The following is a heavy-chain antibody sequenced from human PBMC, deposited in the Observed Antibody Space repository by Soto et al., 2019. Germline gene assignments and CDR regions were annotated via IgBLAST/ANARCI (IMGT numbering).Heavy chain of an antibody. Sequence: PGGSLRLSCAASGFTFSSYAMSWVRQAPGKGREWVSAISGSGGSTYYADSVKGRFTISRDNSKNTLYLQMNSLRAEDTAVHYCAKELLGYCTNGVCPRGFDIWGQGTMVTVSS. D-gene: IGHD2-8*01. V-gene: IGHV3-23*01. J-gene: IGHJ3*02. CDR1: GFTFSSYA. CDR2: ISGSGGST. CDR3: AKELLGYCTNGVCPRGFDI.